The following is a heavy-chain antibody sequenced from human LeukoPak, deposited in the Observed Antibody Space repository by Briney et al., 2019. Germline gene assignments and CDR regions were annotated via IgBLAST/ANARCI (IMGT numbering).Heavy chain of an antibody. D-gene: IGHD3-22*01. CDR2: IYYSGST. V-gene: IGHV4-59*12. CDR1: GGSIRSYY. J-gene: IGHJ4*02. Sequence: SETLSLTCTVSGGSIRSYYWSWIRQPPGKGLEWIGHIYYSGSTNYNPSLKSRVTISVDTSKNQFSLKLSSVTAADTAVYYCASVTGLPYYYDSRDYWGQGTLVTVSS. CDR3: ASVTGLPYYYDSRDY.